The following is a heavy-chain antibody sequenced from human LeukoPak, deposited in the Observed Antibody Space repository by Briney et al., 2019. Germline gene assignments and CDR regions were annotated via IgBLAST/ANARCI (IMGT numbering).Heavy chain of an antibody. V-gene: IGHV4-30-4*01. Sequence: PSETLSLTCTVSGGSISSGDYYWSWIRQPPGKGLEWIGYIYYSGSTYYNPSLKSRVTISVDTSKNQFSLKLSSVTAADTAVYYCARIAYSSSWYEFKGATFDYWGQGTLVTVSS. D-gene: IGHD6-13*01. CDR3: ARIAYSSSWYEFKGATFDY. J-gene: IGHJ4*02. CDR1: GGSISSGDYY. CDR2: IYYSGST.